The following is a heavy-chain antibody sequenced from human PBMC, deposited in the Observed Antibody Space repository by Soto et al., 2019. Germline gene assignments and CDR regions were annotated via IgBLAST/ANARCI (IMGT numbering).Heavy chain of an antibody. CDR2: ISSSSSYI. CDR1: GFPFSSYS. J-gene: IGHJ6*02. V-gene: IGHV3-21*01. D-gene: IGHD3-22*01. CDR3: ARDRVVVAYPDTRPHHRYYYYGMDV. Sequence: PGGSLRLSCAASGFPFSSYSMNWVRQAPGKGLEWVSSISSSSSYIYYADSVKGRFTISRDNAKNSLYLQMNSLRAEDTAVYYCARDRVVVAYPDTRPHHRYYYYGMDVWGQGTTVTVSS.